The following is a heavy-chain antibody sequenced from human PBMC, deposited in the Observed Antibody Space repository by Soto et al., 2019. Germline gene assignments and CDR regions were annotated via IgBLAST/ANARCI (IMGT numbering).Heavy chain of an antibody. J-gene: IGHJ6*02. CDR3: ARLLYYGMDV. Sequence: GGSRRRSCAASGFTFSSYLMSWVRQAPGKGLEWVANIKQDGSEKYYVDSVKGRFTISRDNAKNSLYLQMNSLRAEDTAVYYCARLLYYGMDVWGQGTTVTVSS. D-gene: IGHD2-15*01. CDR2: IKQDGSEK. V-gene: IGHV3-7*03. CDR1: GFTFSSYL.